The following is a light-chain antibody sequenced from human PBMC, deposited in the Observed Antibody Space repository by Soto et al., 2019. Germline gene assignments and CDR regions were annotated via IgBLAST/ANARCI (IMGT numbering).Light chain of an antibody. V-gene: IGLV2-11*01. CDR3: CSYAGFYTSV. J-gene: IGLJ1*01. CDR2: EVS. Sequence: QSVLTQPRSVSGSPGQSVTISCSGTSSDVGGYKFVSWYQQHPGKAPKFMIYEVSKRPSGVPDRFSGYKSGNAAFLTSSGLHAEDEADYYCCSYAGFYTSVFGAGTKLTVL. CDR1: SSDVGGYKF.